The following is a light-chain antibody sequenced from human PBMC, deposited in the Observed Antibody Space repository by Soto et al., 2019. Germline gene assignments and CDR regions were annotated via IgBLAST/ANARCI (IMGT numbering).Light chain of an antibody. CDR2: SSS. CDR1: QSLVYTNGHNY. V-gene: IGKV2-28*01. CDR3: KQALELPWT. J-gene: IGKJ1*01. Sequence: EIVMTQSPLSLPVIPGESASIACRSSQSLVYTNGHNYLNGYLQMPGQSPQLLIYSSSNRASGVPDRFSGSGSGTDFTLRISSVEAEDFGVYYCKQALELPWTFGQGTKVEIK.